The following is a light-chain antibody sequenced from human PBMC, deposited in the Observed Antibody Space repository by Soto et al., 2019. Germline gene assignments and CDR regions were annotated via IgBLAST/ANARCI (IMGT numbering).Light chain of an antibody. Sequence: NFMLTQPHSVSESPGKTVTISCTRSSGSIASNYVQWYQQRPGSAPTTVIYEDNQRPSGVPDRFSGSIDSSSNSASLTISGLKTEYEADYYCQSYDSSIRVFGGGTKLTVL. V-gene: IGLV6-57*03. CDR3: QSYDSSIRV. CDR2: EDN. CDR1: SGSIASNY. J-gene: IGLJ3*02.